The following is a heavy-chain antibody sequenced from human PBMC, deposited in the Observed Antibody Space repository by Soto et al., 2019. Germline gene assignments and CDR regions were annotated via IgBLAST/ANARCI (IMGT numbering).Heavy chain of an antibody. CDR3: EKGPRHAYWVFADY. D-gene: IGHD3-16*01. V-gene: IGHV3-23*01. J-gene: IGHJ4*02. CDR1: GFTFSSYA. Sequence: GLSLRLSCAASGFTFSSYAMSWVRQAPGQGLQWVSTIIGSGGTTYYADSVKGRFTISRDNSKDTLYVQMNSLRAEDTAIYYSEKGPRHAYWVFADYWGQGTLVTVSS. CDR2: IIGSGGTT.